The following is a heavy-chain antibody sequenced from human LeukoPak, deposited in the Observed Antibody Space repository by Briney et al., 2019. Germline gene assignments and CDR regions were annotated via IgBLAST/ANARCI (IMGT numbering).Heavy chain of an antibody. CDR3: AKSRSGWFWGYFDY. CDR1: GFTFSSFV. V-gene: IGHV3-23*01. D-gene: IGHD6-19*01. Sequence: GGSLRLSCAASGFTFSSFVMSGVRQAPGRGLEWVSAISSSGGNTCYADSVKGRFTISRDNSKNALYLQMNSLGAEDTAVYYCAKSRSGWFWGYFDYWGQGTLVTVSS. J-gene: IGHJ4*02. CDR2: ISSSGGNT.